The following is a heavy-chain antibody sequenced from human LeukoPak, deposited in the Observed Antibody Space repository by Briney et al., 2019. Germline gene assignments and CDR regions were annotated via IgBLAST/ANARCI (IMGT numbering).Heavy chain of an antibody. CDR3: ARSTSHYYYYYMDV. CDR2: IKYDGIEK. V-gene: IGHV3-7*01. J-gene: IGHJ6*03. Sequence: GGSLRLSCAASGFSFSVSWMSWVRQAPGKGLEWVANIKYDGIEKYYVDSVKGRFAISRDNAKNSLYLQMNSLTAEDTAVYYCARSTSHYYYYYMDVWGKGTTVTISS. CDR1: GFSFSVSW.